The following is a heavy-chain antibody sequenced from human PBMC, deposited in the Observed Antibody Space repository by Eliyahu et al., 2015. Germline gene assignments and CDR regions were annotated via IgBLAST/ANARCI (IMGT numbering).Heavy chain of an antibody. CDR2: ISXAAT. CDR3: AKLLDR. Sequence: EIQLLESGGGLVQPGGXXXLSCAASEXNFSXYAMTWVRPAPGKGLEWVSTISXAATYYADSVKGRFIVSRDSSKNTLYLQMRSLRVDDTATYYCAKLLDRWGRGTLVTVSS. V-gene: IGHV3-23*01. J-gene: IGHJ5*02. CDR1: EXNFSXYA.